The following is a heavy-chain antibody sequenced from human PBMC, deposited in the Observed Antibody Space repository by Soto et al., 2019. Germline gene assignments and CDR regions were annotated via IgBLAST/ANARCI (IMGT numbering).Heavy chain of an antibody. D-gene: IGHD3-3*01. CDR1: GFTFSNAW. Sequence: GGSLRLSCAASGFTFSNAWMNWVRQAPGKGLEWVGRIKSKTDGGTTDYAAPVKGRFTISRDDSKSTLYLQMNSLKTEDTAVYYCTTDSPYYDFWSGYFTAPDYFDYWGQGTLVTVSS. CDR2: IKSKTDGGTT. V-gene: IGHV3-15*07. J-gene: IGHJ4*02. CDR3: TTDSPYYDFWSGYFTAPDYFDY.